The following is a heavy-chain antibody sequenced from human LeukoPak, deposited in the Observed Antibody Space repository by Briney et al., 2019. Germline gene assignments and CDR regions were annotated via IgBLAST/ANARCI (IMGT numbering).Heavy chain of an antibody. Sequence: GESLKISCKGSGYIFSNYWIGWVRQLPGKGLECMGMIYPGGSDITYSPSFQGQVIFSVDKSINTAYLQWSSLKASDTAIYYCARRDYYDFSGSTRAAFDFWGQGTMVTVSS. D-gene: IGHD3-22*01. V-gene: IGHV5-51*01. J-gene: IGHJ3*01. CDR3: ARRDYYDFSGSTRAAFDF. CDR2: IYPGGSDI. CDR1: GYIFSNYW.